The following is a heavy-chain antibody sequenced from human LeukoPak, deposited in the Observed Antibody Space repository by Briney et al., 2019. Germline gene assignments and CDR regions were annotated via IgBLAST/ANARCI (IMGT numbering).Heavy chain of an antibody. J-gene: IGHJ6*02. D-gene: IGHD2-8*01. CDR1: GFTFNDYA. CDR2: ITSNSGTI. CDR3: AKDRTKYYYYGMDV. V-gene: IGHV3-9*01. Sequence: GGSLRLSCAASGFTFNDYAMHRVRQAPGKGLEWVSGITSNSGTIAYADSVKGRFTISRDNAKNSLYLQMNSLRAEDTALYYCAKDRTKYYYYGMDVWGQGTTVTVSS.